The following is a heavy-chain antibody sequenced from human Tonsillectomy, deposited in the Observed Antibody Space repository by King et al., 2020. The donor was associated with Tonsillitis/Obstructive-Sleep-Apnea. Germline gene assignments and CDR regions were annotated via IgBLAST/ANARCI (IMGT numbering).Heavy chain of an antibody. D-gene: IGHD6-6*01. J-gene: IGHJ6*02. V-gene: IGHV1-18*01. CDR2: ISAYNGNT. CDR3: ARTPLLFPKYSRSSMTRGGMDV. CDR1: GYTFTSYG. Sequence: QLVQSGAEVKKPGASVKVSCKASGYTFTSYGISWVRQAPGQGLEWMGWISAYNGNTNYAQKLQGRVTMTTDTSTSTAYMELRSLRSDDTAVYYCARTPLLFPKYSRSSMTRGGMDVWGQGTTVTVSS.